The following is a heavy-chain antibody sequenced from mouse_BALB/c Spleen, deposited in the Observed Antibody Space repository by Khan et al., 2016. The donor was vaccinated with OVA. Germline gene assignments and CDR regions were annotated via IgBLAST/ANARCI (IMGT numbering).Heavy chain of an antibody. CDR2: ISSSGRT. J-gene: IGHJ2*01. CDR3: ASGGLLLRYPDYVDY. V-gene: IGHV3-2*02. D-gene: IGHD1-1*01. Sequence: EVELVESGPGLLKPSQSLSLTCTVTGYSITSDYAWNWIRQFPGNQLEWMAYISSSGRTTYRPSLRSRLSITRDTSKNHFFLQCNAVITEDTATYYGASGGLLLRYPDYVDYWGQGTTLTVSS. CDR1: GYSITSDYA.